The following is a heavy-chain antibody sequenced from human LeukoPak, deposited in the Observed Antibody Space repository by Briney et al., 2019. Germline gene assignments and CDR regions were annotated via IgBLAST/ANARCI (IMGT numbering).Heavy chain of an antibody. J-gene: IGHJ4*02. CDR1: GGTFSSYG. Sequence: ASVKVSCKASGGTFSSYGINWVRQAPGQGLEWMGGIIPIFGTADYAPKFQGRVTITADESTSTAYMELSSLRSEDTAVYYCARVVYSNYAFDYWGQGTLVTVSS. V-gene: IGHV1-69*01. D-gene: IGHD4-11*01. CDR3: ARVVYSNYAFDY. CDR2: IIPIFGTA.